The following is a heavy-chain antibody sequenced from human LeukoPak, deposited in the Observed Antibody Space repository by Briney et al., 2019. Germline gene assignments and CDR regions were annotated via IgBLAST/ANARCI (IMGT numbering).Heavy chain of an antibody. Sequence: GGSLRLSCAASGFTFSSYSMNWVRQAPGKGLEWVSSISSSSSYIYYADSVKGRFTISRDNAKNSLYLQMNSPRAEDTAVYYCARECGLRYFDWSLLDYGMDVWGQGTTVTVSS. V-gene: IGHV3-21*01. CDR1: GFTFSSYS. D-gene: IGHD3-9*01. CDR3: ARECGLRYFDWSLLDYGMDV. CDR2: ISSSSSYI. J-gene: IGHJ6*02.